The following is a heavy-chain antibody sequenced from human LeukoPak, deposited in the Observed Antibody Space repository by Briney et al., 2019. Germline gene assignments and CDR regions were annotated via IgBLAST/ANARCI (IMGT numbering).Heavy chain of an antibody. D-gene: IGHD3-22*01. J-gene: IGHJ4*02. Sequence: ASVKVSCKASGYTFTSYGISWVRQAPGQGLEWMGWISAYNGNTNYAQKLQGRVTMTTDTSTSTAYMELRSLRSDDTAVYYCARELGMLKNYYDSSGNYFDYWGQGTLVTVSS. CDR1: GYTFTSYG. CDR3: ARELGMLKNYYDSSGNYFDY. V-gene: IGHV1-18*01. CDR2: ISAYNGNT.